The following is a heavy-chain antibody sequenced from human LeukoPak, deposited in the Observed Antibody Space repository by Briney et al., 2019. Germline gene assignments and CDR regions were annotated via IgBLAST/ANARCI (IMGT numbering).Heavy chain of an antibody. V-gene: IGHV3-21*01. CDR3: ARDEAYYDILTGYYPVGFDY. Sequence: GGSLRLSCAASGFTFSSSSMNWVRQAPGKGLEWVSSISSTSSYIYYVDSVKGRFTISRDNAKNSLYLQMNSLRAEDTAVFYCARDEAYYDILTGYYPVGFDYWGQGTLVTVSS. J-gene: IGHJ4*02. CDR1: GFTFSSSS. D-gene: IGHD3-9*01. CDR2: ISSTSSYI.